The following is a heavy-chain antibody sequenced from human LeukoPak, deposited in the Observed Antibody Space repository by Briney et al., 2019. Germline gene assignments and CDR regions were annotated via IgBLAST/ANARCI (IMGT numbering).Heavy chain of an antibody. Sequence: SETLSLTCTVSGGSISGYYWGWIRQPPGKGLEWIGSIYYSGSTYYNPSLKSRVTISVDTSKNQFSLKLSSVTAADTAIYYCQSRFLEWLLDYWGQGTLVTVSS. CDR1: GGSISGYY. D-gene: IGHD3-3*01. CDR2: IYYSGST. J-gene: IGHJ4*02. V-gene: IGHV4-39*01. CDR3: QSRFLEWLLDY.